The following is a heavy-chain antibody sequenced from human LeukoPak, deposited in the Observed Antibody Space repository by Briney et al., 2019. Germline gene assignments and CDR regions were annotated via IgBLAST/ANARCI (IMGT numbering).Heavy chain of an antibody. CDR3: ARNLAAAGYYYYYGMDV. D-gene: IGHD6-13*01. V-gene: IGHV3-21*01. CDR2: ISSSSSYI. CDR1: GFTFSSHS. J-gene: IGHJ6*02. Sequence: GGSLRLSCAASGFTFSSHSMNWVRQAPGKGLEWVSSISSSSSYIYYADSVKGRFTISRDNAKNSLYLQMNSLRAEDTAVYYCARNLAAAGYYYYYGMDVWGQGTTVTVSS.